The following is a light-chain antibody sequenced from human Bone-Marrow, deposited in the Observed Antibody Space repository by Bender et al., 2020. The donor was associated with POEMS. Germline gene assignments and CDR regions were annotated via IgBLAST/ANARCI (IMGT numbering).Light chain of an antibody. CDR1: SSDVGRYKF. V-gene: IGLV2-14*02. CDR3: SSFASGSTVV. CDR2: EGY. J-gene: IGLJ2*01. Sequence: QSALTQPASVSGSPGQSITISCTGTSSDVGRYKFVSWYQQHPGKVPKLMIYEGYKRPSGVSNRFSGSKSGNTASLTISGLQAEDEADYYCSSFASGSTVVFGGGTRVTVL.